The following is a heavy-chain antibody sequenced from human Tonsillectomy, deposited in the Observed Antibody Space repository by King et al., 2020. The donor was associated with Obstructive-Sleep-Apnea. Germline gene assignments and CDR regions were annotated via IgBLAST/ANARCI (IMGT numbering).Heavy chain of an antibody. Sequence: VQLVESGGGVVQPGRSLRLSCAASGFIFSSYAMHWVRQAPGKGLEWVALISSDESDKYYADSVKGRFTISRDNSKNTLYLQMNSLRAEDTAVYYCARDAYYGSGSYLLDWGQGTLVTVSS. J-gene: IGHJ4*02. CDR1: GFIFSSYA. CDR2: ISSDESDK. D-gene: IGHD3-10*01. V-gene: IGHV3-30-3*01. CDR3: ARDAYYGSGSYLLD.